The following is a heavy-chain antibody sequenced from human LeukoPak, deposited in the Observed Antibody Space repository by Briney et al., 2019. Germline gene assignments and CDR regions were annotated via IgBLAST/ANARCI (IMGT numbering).Heavy chain of an antibody. J-gene: IGHJ3*02. Sequence: GGSLRLSCAASEFSVGSNYMTWVRQAPGKGLEWVSSISSSSTYIYYADSVKGRFTISRDNAKNSLFLQMNSLRAEDTAVYYCARVGIVVVVAYAFDIWGQGTMVTVSS. CDR1: EFSVGSNY. CDR2: ISSSSTYI. CDR3: ARVGIVVVVAYAFDI. D-gene: IGHD2-15*01. V-gene: IGHV3-21*01.